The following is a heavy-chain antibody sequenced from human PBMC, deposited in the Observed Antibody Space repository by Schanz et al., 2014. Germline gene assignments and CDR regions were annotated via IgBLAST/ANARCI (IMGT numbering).Heavy chain of an antibody. D-gene: IGHD1-26*01. J-gene: IGHJ4*02. CDR2: IGGSDGNT. CDR3: ARDRDQWDGNYLDY. Sequence: QVQLVQSGGEVKTPGASVKVSCKASGYTFTRSVISWVRQAPGQGLEWMGWIGGSDGNTNFAQKLQGRVAMTTATSTSTVYMELRSLTSDDSAVYYCARDRDQWDGNYLDYWGQGTLVTVSS. V-gene: IGHV1-18*01. CDR1: GYTFTRSV.